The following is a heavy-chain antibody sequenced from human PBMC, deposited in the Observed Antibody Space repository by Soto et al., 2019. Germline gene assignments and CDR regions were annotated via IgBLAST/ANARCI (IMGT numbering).Heavy chain of an antibody. D-gene: IGHD3-10*01. V-gene: IGHV3-23*01. CDR2: IRGVGGST. Sequence: EVQLLESGGGLVQPGGSLRLSCAASGFTFSSYAMSGVGQAPGKGLEWVSAIRGVGGSTYYADSVKGRFTISRDNSKNTLYLQMNSLRAEDTAVYYCAKTLDYYGSGSYYNPYYYYGMDVWGQGTTVTVSS. J-gene: IGHJ6*02. CDR3: AKTLDYYGSGSYYNPYYYYGMDV. CDR1: GFTFSSYA.